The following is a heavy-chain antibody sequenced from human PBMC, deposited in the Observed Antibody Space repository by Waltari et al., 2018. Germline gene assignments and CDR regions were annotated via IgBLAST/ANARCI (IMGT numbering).Heavy chain of an antibody. CDR1: GFSFRSYS. Sequence: EVQLVESGGGLVKPGGSLRLSCGASGFSFRSYSMNWVRQAPGKGLEWVSSMSSSTTYIHYADSGKGRFTISRDNAKNSLYLQMNSLRVEDTAVYYCVSGGWGFYFDYWGQGTVVTVSS. J-gene: IGHJ4*02. CDR3: VSGGWGFYFDY. CDR2: MSSSTTYI. V-gene: IGHV3-21*01. D-gene: IGHD7-27*01.